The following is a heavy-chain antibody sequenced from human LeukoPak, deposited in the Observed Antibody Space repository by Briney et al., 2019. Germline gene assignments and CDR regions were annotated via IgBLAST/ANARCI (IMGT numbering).Heavy chain of an antibody. CDR3: ARQSYSSGWYRGLDY. Sequence: GESLKISCKGSGYSFTSYWIGWVRQMPGKGLEWMGIIYPGDSDTRYSPSFQGQVTISADKSISTAYLQWSSLKASDTAMYYCARQSYSSGWYRGLDYWGQGTLVTVSS. V-gene: IGHV5-51*01. CDR2: IYPGDSDT. CDR1: GYSFTSYW. D-gene: IGHD6-19*01. J-gene: IGHJ4*02.